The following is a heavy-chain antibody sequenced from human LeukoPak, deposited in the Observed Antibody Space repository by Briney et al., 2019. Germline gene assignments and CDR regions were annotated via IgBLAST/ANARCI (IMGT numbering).Heavy chain of an antibody. D-gene: IGHD2-21*02. CDR2: TSYDGSHT. Sequence: PGGSLRLSCAASGFTFSTFGMNWVRQAPGKGLEWVAVTSYDGSHTYYADSVKGRFIISRDNSKNTLDVQMNSLSTDDTAVYYCAREHCAGDCSGYYYYEYGMDVWGQGTTVTVSS. J-gene: IGHJ6*02. CDR1: GFTFSTFG. CDR3: AREHCAGDCSGYYYYEYGMDV. V-gene: IGHV3-30*03.